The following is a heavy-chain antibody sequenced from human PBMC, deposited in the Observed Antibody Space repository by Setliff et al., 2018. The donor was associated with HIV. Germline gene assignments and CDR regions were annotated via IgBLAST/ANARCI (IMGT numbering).Heavy chain of an antibody. CDR3: TRHPLRPGIAHHYYHIDV. J-gene: IGHJ6*03. D-gene: IGHD5-12*01. V-gene: IGHV5-51*01. CDR1: RYSLTNYW. CDR2: IWPDNSDT. Sequence: GESLKISCKGSRYSLTNYWVGWVRQMPAKGLEWMGLIWPDNSDTIYSPSFQGQVTMSADKSISTAYLQWNSLKAPDTAIYYCTRHPLRPGIAHHYYHIDVWGTGTTVTVSS.